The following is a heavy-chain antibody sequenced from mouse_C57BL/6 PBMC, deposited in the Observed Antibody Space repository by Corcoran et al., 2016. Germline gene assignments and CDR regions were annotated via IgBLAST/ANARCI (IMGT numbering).Heavy chain of an antibody. V-gene: IGHV9-3*01. Sequence: QIQLVQSGPELKKPGETVKISCKASGYTFTTYGMSWVKQAPGKGLKWMGWINTYSGVPTYADDFKGRFAFSLETSASTAYLQINNLKNEDTATDYGARGRGRDGYVDVWGTGTTVTVS. D-gene: IGHD2-13*01. CDR1: GYTFTTYG. CDR3: ARGRGRDGYVDV. CDR2: INTYSGVP. J-gene: IGHJ1*03.